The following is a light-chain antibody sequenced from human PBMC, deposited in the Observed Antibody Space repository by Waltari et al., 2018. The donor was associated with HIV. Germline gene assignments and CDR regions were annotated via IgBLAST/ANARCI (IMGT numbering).Light chain of an antibody. CDR2: DVT. Sequence: QSALTQPRSVSGSPGQSVTLSCIGTNSDVGGYNYVSWYRQHPGEAPKLIIYDVTKRPSGVPDRFSGAKSVNTASLTVSGLQADDEAEYYCCSYAGSYTWLFGGGTKLTVL. V-gene: IGLV2-11*01. CDR3: CSYAGSYTWL. J-gene: IGLJ2*01. CDR1: NSDVGGYNY.